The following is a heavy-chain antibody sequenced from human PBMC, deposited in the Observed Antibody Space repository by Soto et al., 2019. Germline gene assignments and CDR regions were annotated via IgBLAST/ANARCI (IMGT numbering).Heavy chain of an antibody. J-gene: IGHJ4*02. V-gene: IGHV1-69*13. CDR3: ARVEYSSWYFGSFDY. CDR1: GGTFSSYA. Sequence: SVKVSCKASGGTFSSYAISWVRQAPGQGLEWMGGIIPIFGTANYAQKFQGRVTITADESTSTAYMELSSPRSEDTAVYYCARVEYSSWYFGSFDYWGQGTLVTVSS. CDR2: IIPIFGTA. D-gene: IGHD6-13*01.